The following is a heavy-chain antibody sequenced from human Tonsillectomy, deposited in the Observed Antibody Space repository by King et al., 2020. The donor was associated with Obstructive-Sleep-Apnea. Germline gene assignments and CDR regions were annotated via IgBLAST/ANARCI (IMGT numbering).Heavy chain of an antibody. CDR2: IRSKAYGGTT. D-gene: IGHD2-15*01. CDR1: GFTFGDYA. Sequence: VQLVESGGGLVQPGRSLRLSCTGSGFTFGDYAVSWFRQAPGKGLEWVGFIRSKAYGGTTDYAASVNGRFIISRDDSKSVAYLHMNSRETEDAAVYYCTSYCSGGSCFVFYYYAMDVWGQGTTVTVSS. J-gene: IGHJ6*02. V-gene: IGHV3-49*03. CDR3: TSYCSGGSCFVFYYYAMDV.